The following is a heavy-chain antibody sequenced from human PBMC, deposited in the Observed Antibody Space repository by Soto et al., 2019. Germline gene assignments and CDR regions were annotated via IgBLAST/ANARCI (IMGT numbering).Heavy chain of an antibody. CDR2: IYCSGST. CDR3: AREPVI. D-gene: IGHD3-10*01. Sequence: SAPLSLTSTVYGGTIRTDGRSRSWIRQHPGKGLEWIGYIYCSGSTYYNPSLKSRVTISVDTSKNQFSLKLSSVSAADTAVYYCAREPVIWGQGTLVTVSS. J-gene: IGHJ4*02. V-gene: IGHV4-31*03. CDR1: GGTIRTDGRS.